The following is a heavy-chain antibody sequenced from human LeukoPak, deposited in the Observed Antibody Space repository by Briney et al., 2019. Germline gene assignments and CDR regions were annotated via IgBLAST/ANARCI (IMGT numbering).Heavy chain of an antibody. J-gene: IGHJ4*02. CDR1: GFTFSSYG. V-gene: IGHV3-33*06. CDR2: IWYDGSNK. D-gene: IGHD4-17*01. Sequence: GGTLRLSCAASGFTFSSYGMHWVRQAPGKGLEWVAVIWYDGSNKYYADSVKGRFTISRDNSKNTLYLQMNSLRAEDTAVYYCAKGPPATTVTQFDYWGQGTLVTVSS. CDR3: AKGPPATTVTQFDY.